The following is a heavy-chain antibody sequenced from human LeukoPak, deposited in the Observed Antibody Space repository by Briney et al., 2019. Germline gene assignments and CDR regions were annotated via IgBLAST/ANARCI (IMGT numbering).Heavy chain of an antibody. Sequence: SETLSLTCTLSGGPISTYYWSWIRQPPGKGLEWIGYIYHSGSTSYNPSLKSRVTISVDTSKNQFSLKLSSVTAADTAVYYCARGGGYASPIGYWGQGALVTVSS. V-gene: IGHV4-59*01. CDR2: IYHSGST. D-gene: IGHD5-12*01. CDR1: GGPISTYY. CDR3: ARGGGYASPIGY. J-gene: IGHJ4*02.